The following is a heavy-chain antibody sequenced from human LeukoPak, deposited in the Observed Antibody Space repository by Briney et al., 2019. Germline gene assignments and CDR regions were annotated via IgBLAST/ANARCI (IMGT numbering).Heavy chain of an antibody. V-gene: IGHV3-48*01. J-gene: IGHJ6*03. Sequence: GGSLRLSCAASGFTFSSYGMNWVRQAPGKGLEWVSYISSSSSTIYYADSVKGRFTISRDNAKNSLYLQMNSLRAEDTAVYYCARDPGTYYYYYMDVWGKGTTVTVSS. CDR2: ISSSSSTI. CDR1: GFTFSSYG. CDR3: ARDPGTYYYYYMDV.